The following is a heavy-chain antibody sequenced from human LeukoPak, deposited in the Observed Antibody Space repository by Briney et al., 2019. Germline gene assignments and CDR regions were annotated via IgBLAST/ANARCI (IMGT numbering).Heavy chain of an antibody. CDR3: TKDPNGDYVGAFDP. D-gene: IGHD4-17*01. V-gene: IGHV3-23*01. CDR2: ITGSHGRT. CDR1: GFTFSSFA. Sequence: GGSLRLSCAASGFTFSSFAMTWVRRAPGKGLEWVSSITGSHGRTYNTDSVKGRFTISRDNSQNTLYLQMNNLTAEDTAVYYCTKDPNGDYVGAFDPWGQGTLVTVSS. J-gene: IGHJ5*02.